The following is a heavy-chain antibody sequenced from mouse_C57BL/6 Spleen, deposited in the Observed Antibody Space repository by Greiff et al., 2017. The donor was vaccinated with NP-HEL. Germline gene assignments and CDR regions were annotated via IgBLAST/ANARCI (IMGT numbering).Heavy chain of an antibody. J-gene: IGHJ4*01. Sequence: EVQLQQSGPELVKPGASVKMSCKASGYTFTDYNMHWVKQSHGKSLEWIGYINPNNGGTSYNQKFKGKATLTVNKSSSTAYMELSSLTSEDSAVYYGARGYYGSSYVPYAMDYWGQGTSVTVSS. CDR3: ARGYYGSSYVPYAMDY. V-gene: IGHV1-22*01. CDR2: INPNNGGT. CDR1: GYTFTDYN. D-gene: IGHD1-1*01.